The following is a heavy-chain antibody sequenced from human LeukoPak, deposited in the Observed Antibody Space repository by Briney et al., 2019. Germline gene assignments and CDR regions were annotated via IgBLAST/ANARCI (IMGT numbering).Heavy chain of an antibody. Sequence: GGSLRLSCAASRFTFSDYAMSWVRQAPGKGLEWVSSISSSSSYIYYADSVKGRFTISRDNAKYSLYLQMNSLRAEDTAVYYCARDPLGSSSGYYGMDVWGQGTTVTVSS. V-gene: IGHV3-21*01. CDR1: RFTFSDYA. J-gene: IGHJ6*02. CDR3: ARDPLGSSSGYYGMDV. D-gene: IGHD6-13*01. CDR2: ISSSSSYI.